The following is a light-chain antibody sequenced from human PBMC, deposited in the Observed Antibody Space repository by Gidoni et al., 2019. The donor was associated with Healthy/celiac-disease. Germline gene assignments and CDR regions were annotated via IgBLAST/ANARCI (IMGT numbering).Light chain of an antibody. J-gene: IGKJ5*01. V-gene: IGKV1-39*01. CDR3: QQSYSTPPIT. CDR2: AAS. Sequence: DTQMTQSPSSLSASVGDRVTITSRASQSISSYLNWYQQKPGKATKLLIYAASSLQSGVPSRFSGSGSGTDFTLTISSLQPADFATYYCQQSYSTPPITFGQGTRLEIK. CDR1: QSISSY.